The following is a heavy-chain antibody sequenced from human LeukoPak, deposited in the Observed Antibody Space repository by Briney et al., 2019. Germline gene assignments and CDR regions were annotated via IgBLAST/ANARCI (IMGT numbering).Heavy chain of an antibody. V-gene: IGHV4-31*03. CDR3: ARGLRPNWFDP. CDR1: GGSISSGGYY. Sequence: PSETLSLTCTVPGGSISSGGYYWSWIRQHPGKGLEWIGYIYYSGSTYYNPSLKSRVTISVDTSKNQFSLKLSSVTAADTAVYYCARGLRPNWFDPWGQGTLVTVSS. CDR2: IYYSGST. D-gene: IGHD5-12*01. J-gene: IGHJ5*02.